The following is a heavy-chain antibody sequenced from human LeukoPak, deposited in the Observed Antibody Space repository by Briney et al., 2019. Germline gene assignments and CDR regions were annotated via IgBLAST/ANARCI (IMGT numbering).Heavy chain of an antibody. J-gene: IGHJ3*02. CDR3: VKIPTADAFDI. Sequence: GGSLRLSCAASGFTFSSYAMHWVRQAPGKGLEWVAVISYDGSNKYFADSVKGRFTISRDNSKNTLYLQMNNLRAEDTAVYYCVKIPTADAFDIWGQGTMVTVSS. CDR2: ISYDGSNK. V-gene: IGHV3-30*04. CDR1: GFTFSSYA.